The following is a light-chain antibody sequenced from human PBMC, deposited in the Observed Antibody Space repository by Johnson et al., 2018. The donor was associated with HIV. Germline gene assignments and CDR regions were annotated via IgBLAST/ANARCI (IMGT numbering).Light chain of an antibody. CDR1: SSNIGNNY. V-gene: IGLV1-51*01. CDR3: GTWDSSLTSYA. CDR2: DNN. Sequence: QAVLTQPPSVSAAPGQKVTISCSGSSSNIGNNYVSWYQQVPGTAPKLLIYDNNKRPSGIPDRFSGSKSGTSATLGITGLQTGDEADYYCGTWDSSLTSYAFGAGPTVTVL. J-gene: IGLJ1*01.